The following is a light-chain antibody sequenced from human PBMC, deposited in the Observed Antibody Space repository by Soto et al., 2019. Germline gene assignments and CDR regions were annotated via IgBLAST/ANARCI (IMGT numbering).Light chain of an antibody. J-gene: IGKJ2*01. CDR3: QQSYSTLPYT. CDR1: RNISSD. V-gene: IGKV1-39*01. Sequence: IQMTQSPSSLSASVGDRVTLSCRASRNISSDLNWYQLKPGKVPKLLIYRASTLQNGVPSRFSGSGSATDFTLTITTLQPDDVATYSCQQSYSTLPYTFGQGTKVEIK. CDR2: RAS.